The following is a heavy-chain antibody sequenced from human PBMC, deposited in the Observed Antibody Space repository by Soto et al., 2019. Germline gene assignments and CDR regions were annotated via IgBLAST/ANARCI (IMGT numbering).Heavy chain of an antibody. CDR2: ITGGDSNS. D-gene: IGHD1-26*01. CDR1: GFTFSSYA. Sequence: PGGSLRLSCAASGFTFSSYAMSWVRQAPGKGLERVSIITGGDSNSDYIDSVKGRFTISRDNSKNTLYLQMNSLRAEDTAVYYCAKTGGSYWGFVDWGHGTLVTVSS. J-gene: IGHJ4*01. CDR3: AKTGGSYWGFVD. V-gene: IGHV3-23*01.